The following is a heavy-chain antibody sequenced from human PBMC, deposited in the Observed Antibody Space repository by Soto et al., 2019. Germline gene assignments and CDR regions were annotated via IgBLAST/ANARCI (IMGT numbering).Heavy chain of an antibody. D-gene: IGHD5-18*01. CDR3: ARIPVDTYMIYWFDP. CDR2: VYYGGST. V-gene: IGHV4-61*08. CDR1: GGSVSSGDYY. Sequence: QVQLQESGPGLVRPSETLSLTCTVSGGSVSSGDYYWTWIRQPPGKGLEWIGYVYYGGSTNYNPSLAGRVSISVETAKNQFTVRLSSVTAADAAVYYCARIPVDTYMIYWFDPWGQGILVTVSS. J-gene: IGHJ5*02.